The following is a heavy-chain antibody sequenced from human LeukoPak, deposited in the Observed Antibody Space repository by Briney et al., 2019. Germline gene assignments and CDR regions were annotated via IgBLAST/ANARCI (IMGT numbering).Heavy chain of an antibody. Sequence: PGGSLRLSCAASGFTFSAAWMNWVRQAPGKGLEWVGRIKSKTDGGTKDYAAPVEDRFTISRDDSENTLYLQMNSLKTEDTAVYYCTTDAIIGAAGFDYWGQGTLVTVSS. CDR1: GFTFSAAW. J-gene: IGHJ4*02. CDR3: TTDAIIGAAGFDY. D-gene: IGHD6-13*01. V-gene: IGHV3-15*01. CDR2: IKSKTDGGTK.